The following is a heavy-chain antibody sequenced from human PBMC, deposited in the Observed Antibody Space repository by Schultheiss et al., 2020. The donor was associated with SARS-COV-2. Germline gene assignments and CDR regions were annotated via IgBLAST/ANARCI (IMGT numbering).Heavy chain of an antibody. CDR2: IIPIFGTA. Sequence: SVKVSCKASGGTFSSYAISWVRQAPGQGLEWMGGIIPIFGTANYAQKFQGRVTITADESTSTAYMELSSLRSEDTVVYYCARSRTGGVGMDVWGQGTTVTVSS. D-gene: IGHD7-27*01. J-gene: IGHJ6*02. CDR1: GGTFSSYA. CDR3: ARSRTGGVGMDV. V-gene: IGHV1-69*13.